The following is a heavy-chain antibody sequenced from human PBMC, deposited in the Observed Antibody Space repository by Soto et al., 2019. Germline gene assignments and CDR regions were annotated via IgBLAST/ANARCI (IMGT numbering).Heavy chain of an antibody. CDR2: IFFSGNT. V-gene: IGHV4-31*03. Sequence: PSETLSLTCTVSGGSILNGGHYWTWIRQHPGKGLEWIGRIFFSGNTHYNPALKSRLTFSLDTAKNQFSLKLTSVTAADTAIYYCERDNYVGMLDFWGPGTMVTVSS. D-gene: IGHD1-7*01. CDR3: ERDNYVGMLDF. J-gene: IGHJ4*02. CDR1: GGSILNGGHY.